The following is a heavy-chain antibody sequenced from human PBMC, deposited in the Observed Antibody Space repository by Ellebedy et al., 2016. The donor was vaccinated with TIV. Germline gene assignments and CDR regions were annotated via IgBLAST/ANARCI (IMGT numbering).Heavy chain of an antibody. CDR1: GFIFSSYG. Sequence: GESLKISCTASGFIFSSYGMHWVRQAPGKGLEYVSGISSNGGSTHYADSVKGRFTISRDNSKNTLNLQMSSLRAEDSAVYYCVKATITLVRGVKYDMDVWGQGSTVTVSS. V-gene: IGHV3-64D*06. CDR2: ISSNGGST. J-gene: IGHJ6*02. D-gene: IGHD3-10*01. CDR3: VKATITLVRGVKYDMDV.